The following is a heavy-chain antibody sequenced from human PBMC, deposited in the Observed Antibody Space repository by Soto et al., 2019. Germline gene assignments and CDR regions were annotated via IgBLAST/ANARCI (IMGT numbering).Heavy chain of an antibody. J-gene: IGHJ3*02. CDR1: GGSFSGYY. D-gene: IGHD1-1*01. CDR2: INHSGST. Sequence: ETLSLTCAVYGGSFSGYYWSWIRQPPGKGLEWIGEINHSGSTNYNPSLKSRVTISVDTSKNQFSLKLSSVTAADTAVYYCAREEGGTGNVDAFDIWGQGTMVTVSS. CDR3: AREEGGTGNVDAFDI. V-gene: IGHV4-34*01.